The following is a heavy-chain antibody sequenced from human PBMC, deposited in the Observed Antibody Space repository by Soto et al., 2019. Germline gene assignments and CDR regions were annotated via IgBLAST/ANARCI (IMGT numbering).Heavy chain of an antibody. CDR2: INAGNGNT. J-gene: IGHJ4*02. D-gene: IGHD3-22*01. CDR3: ARDSEIPYVIYYYDSSGYYLDY. CDR1: GYTFTSYA. V-gene: IGHV1-3*01. Sequence: ASVKVSCKASGYTFTSYAMHWVRQAPGQRLEWMGWINAGNGNTKYSQKFQGRVTITRDTSASTAYMELSSLRSEDTAVYYCARDSEIPYVIYYYDSSGYYLDYWGQGTLVTVSS.